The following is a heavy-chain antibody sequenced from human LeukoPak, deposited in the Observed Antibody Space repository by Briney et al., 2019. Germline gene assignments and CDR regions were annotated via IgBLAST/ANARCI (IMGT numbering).Heavy chain of an antibody. CDR2: IYYSGTT. Sequence: SETLSLTYTVSGGAVSSGSYYWSWIRQPPGKGLEWVGYIYYSGTTNYNPSLKSRVTISVDTSKNQYSLKLSSVTAADTAVYFCARARYGEDAFDIWGQGAMVAVSS. J-gene: IGHJ3*02. D-gene: IGHD4-17*01. CDR3: ARARYGEDAFDI. CDR1: GGAVSSGSYY. V-gene: IGHV4-61*01.